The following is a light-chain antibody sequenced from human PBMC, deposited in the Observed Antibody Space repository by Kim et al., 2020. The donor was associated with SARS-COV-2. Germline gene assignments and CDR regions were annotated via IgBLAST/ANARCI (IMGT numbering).Light chain of an antibody. J-gene: IGKJ1*01. Sequence: EIVVTQSPGTLSLSPGERATLSCRASQSVASYLAWYQQKPGQAPRLLIYGASSRATGIPDRFSGSGSGTDFTLTINRLEPEDFAVYYCQQYGSSSRTFGQGTKVDIK. CDR2: GAS. V-gene: IGKV3-20*01. CDR3: QQYGSSSRT. CDR1: QSVASY.